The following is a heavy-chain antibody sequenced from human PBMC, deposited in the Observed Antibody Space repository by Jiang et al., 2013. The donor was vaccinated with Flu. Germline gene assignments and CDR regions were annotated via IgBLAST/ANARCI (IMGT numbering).Heavy chain of an antibody. CDR3: ARYASGSYYKDGTAAYYYYMDV. V-gene: IGHV5-51*01. CDR2: IYPGDSET. Sequence: LKISCKGSGYSFTSYWIGWVRQMPGKGLEWMGIIYPGDSETRYSPSFQGQVTVSADKSISTAYLQWSSLKASDTAMYYCARYASGSYYKDGTAAYYYYMDVWGKGTTVTVSS. D-gene: IGHD3-10*01. J-gene: IGHJ6*03. CDR1: GYSFTSYW.